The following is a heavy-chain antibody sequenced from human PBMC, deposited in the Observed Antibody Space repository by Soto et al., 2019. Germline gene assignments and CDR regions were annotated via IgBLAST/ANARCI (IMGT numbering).Heavy chain of an antibody. CDR2: ISSSSSYI. Sequence: GGSLRLSCAASGFTFSSYSMNWVHQAPGKGLEWVSSISSSSSYIYYADSVKGRFTISRDNAKNSLYLQMNSLRAEDTAVYYCARASIVGATDAFDIWGQGTMVTVSS. CDR3: ARASIVGATDAFDI. V-gene: IGHV3-21*01. CDR1: GFTFSSYS. J-gene: IGHJ3*02. D-gene: IGHD1-26*01.